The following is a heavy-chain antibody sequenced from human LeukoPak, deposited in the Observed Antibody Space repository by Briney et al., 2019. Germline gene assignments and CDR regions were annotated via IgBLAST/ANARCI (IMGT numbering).Heavy chain of an antibody. CDR3: AREHYYDSSGYYWGAFDI. Sequence: SVKVSCKASGGTFSSYAISWVRQAPGQGLEWMGRIIPIFGTANYAQKLQGRVTITTDESTSTAYMELSSLRSEDTAVYYCAREHYYDSSGYYWGAFDIWGQGTMVTVSS. CDR1: GGTFSSYA. D-gene: IGHD3-22*01. CDR2: IIPIFGTA. V-gene: IGHV1-69*05. J-gene: IGHJ3*02.